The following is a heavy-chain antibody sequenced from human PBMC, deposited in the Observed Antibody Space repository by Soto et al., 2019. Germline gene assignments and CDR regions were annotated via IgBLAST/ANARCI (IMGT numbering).Heavy chain of an antibody. CDR3: AKRSTSCYVCGMDV. J-gene: IGHJ6*02. CDR2: ISGSGGST. CDR1: GFTFSSYA. Sequence: GGSLRLSGEASGFTFSSYAMSWVRQAPGKGLEWVSAISGSGGSTDYADSVKGRFTISRDNSKNTLYLQMNSLRAEDTAVYYCAKRSTSCYVCGMDVWGQGTTVTVSS. V-gene: IGHV3-23*01. D-gene: IGHD2-2*01.